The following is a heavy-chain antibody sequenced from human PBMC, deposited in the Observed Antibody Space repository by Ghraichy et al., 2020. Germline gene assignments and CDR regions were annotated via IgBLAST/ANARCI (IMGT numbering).Heavy chain of an antibody. V-gene: IGHV4-39*01. Sequence: SETLSLTCSVSGGSISSSYYYWGWIRQPPGKGLEWIGTIHYSGSTYYNPSLKSRVTISVDTSKNLFFLNLRSVTAADTAVYYCARHFPRGSYRYIGFYYGVDVWGQGTTVTVSS. D-gene: IGHD3-16*02. J-gene: IGHJ6*02. CDR2: IHYSGST. CDR1: GGSISSSYYY. CDR3: ARHFPRGSYRYIGFYYGVDV.